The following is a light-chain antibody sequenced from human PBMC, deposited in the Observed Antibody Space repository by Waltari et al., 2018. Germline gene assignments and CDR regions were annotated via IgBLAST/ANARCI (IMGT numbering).Light chain of an antibody. CDR2: KDS. CDR3: QSADNSGTPVV. J-gene: IGLJ2*01. V-gene: IGLV3-25*03. CDR1: TLPKQV. Sequence: SYDLPQPPSVSVSPGQTARTTCSGNTLPKQVAYWYQQKPGQAPVLMIYKDSERPSGSPERFSGSSSGTTVMLTISGVQAEDEADYYCQSADNSGTPVVFGGGTKLTVL.